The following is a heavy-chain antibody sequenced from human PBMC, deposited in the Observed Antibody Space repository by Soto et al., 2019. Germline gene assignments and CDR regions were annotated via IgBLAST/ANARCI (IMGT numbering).Heavy chain of an antibody. CDR3: TRVPTSDYIWGSYRPDY. D-gene: IGHD3-16*02. V-gene: IGHV3-49*03. J-gene: IGHJ4*02. Sequence: GGSLRLSCTASGFTFGDYAMSWFRQAPGKGLEWVGFIRSKAYGGTTEYAASVKGRFTISRDDSKSIAYLQMNSLKTEDTAVYYCTRVPTSDYIWGSYRPDYWGQGTLVTVSS. CDR1: GFTFGDYA. CDR2: IRSKAYGGTT.